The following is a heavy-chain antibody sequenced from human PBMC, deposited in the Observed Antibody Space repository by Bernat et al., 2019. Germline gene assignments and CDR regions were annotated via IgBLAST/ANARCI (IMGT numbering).Heavy chain of an antibody. CDR1: GFTFSSYE. CDR3: ARALRRVPDAFDI. V-gene: IGHV3-48*03. D-gene: IGHD4-17*01. Sequence: EVQLVESGGGLVQPGGSLRLSCAASGFTFSSYEMNWVRQAPWKGLEWVSYISSSGSTIYYADSVKGRFTISRDNAKNSLYLQMNSLRAEDTAVYYCARALRRVPDAFDIWGQGTMVTVAS. CDR2: ISSSGSTI. J-gene: IGHJ3*02.